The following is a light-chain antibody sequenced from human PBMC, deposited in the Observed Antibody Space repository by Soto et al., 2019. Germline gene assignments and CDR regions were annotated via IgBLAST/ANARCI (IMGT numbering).Light chain of an antibody. Sequence: DIQMTQSPSVLSATLGDRVTFTCRASQSISTWLAWYQVKPGKAPKLLIYGASALGSGVPSRFSGSGSGTDFTLTVSSLQPEDFATYYCQQYDPYSYYFGQGTKLEIK. CDR2: GAS. J-gene: IGKJ2*01. V-gene: IGKV1-5*01. CDR3: QQYDPYSYY. CDR1: QSISTW.